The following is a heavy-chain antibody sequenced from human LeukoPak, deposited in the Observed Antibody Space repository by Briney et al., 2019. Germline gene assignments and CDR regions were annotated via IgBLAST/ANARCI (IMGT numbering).Heavy chain of an antibody. CDR3: ARDGAYDFYGFDP. J-gene: IGHJ5*02. CDR1: GGSISSGDYY. Sequence: SQTLSLTCTVSGGSISSGDYYWSCIRQPPGKGLEWIGYIYYSGSTYYNPSLKSRVTISVDTSKNQFSLKLSSVTAADTAVYYCARDGAYDFYGFDPWGQGTLVTVSS. V-gene: IGHV4-30-4*01. CDR2: IYYSGST. D-gene: IGHD3-3*01.